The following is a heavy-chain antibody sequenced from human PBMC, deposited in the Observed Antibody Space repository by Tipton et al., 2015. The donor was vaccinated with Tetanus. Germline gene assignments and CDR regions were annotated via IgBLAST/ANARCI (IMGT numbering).Heavy chain of an antibody. J-gene: IGHJ6*02. CDR1: GGSLSTFY. D-gene: IGHD1-26*01. V-gene: IGHV4-4*07. CDR3: ARDFRERSGTYFSYYYTMDV. Sequence: LRLSCTVSGGSLSTFYWNWIRQPAGKGLERIGRIYSSGSTNYNPSLKSRVTMSIDTSKNQFSLELTSVTAADTAVYYCARDFRERSGTYFSYYYTMDVWGQGTTVTVSS. CDR2: IYSSGST.